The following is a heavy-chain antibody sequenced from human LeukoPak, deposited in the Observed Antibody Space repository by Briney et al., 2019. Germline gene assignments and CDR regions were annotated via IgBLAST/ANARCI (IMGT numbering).Heavy chain of an antibody. CDR1: GYSFTNYW. J-gene: IGHJ4*02. Sequence: GESLKISCKGSGYSFTNYWITWVRQMPGKGLEWMGRVDPTDSYTNYSPSFQGHVTISADKSISTAYLQWSSLKASDTAMYYCARPDSPRDPGVDYWGQGTLVTVSS. V-gene: IGHV5-10-1*01. CDR2: VDPTDSYT. D-gene: IGHD3-22*01. CDR3: ARPDSPRDPGVDY.